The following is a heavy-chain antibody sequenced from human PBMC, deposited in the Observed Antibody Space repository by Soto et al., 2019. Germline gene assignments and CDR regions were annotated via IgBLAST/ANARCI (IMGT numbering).Heavy chain of an antibody. D-gene: IGHD6-19*01. J-gene: IGHJ4*02. CDR1: GGTFSSYA. CDR3: ATDIAVAGTGGY. V-gene: IGHV1-69*05. CDR2: ISANFGTA. Sequence: GASVKVSCKASGGTFSSYAISWVRQAPGQGLEWMGGISANFGTANYAQKLQGRVTMTTDASTSTAYMELRSLRSDDTAVYYCATDIAVAGTGGYWGQGTLVTVSS.